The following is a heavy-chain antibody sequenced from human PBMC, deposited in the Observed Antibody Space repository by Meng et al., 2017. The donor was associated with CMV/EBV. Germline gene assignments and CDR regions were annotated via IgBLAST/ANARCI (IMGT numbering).Heavy chain of an antibody. CDR1: GFTFSSYA. J-gene: IGHJ6*02. Sequence: GESLKISCAASGFTFSSYAMSWVRQAPGKGLEWVSVIYSGGSSTYYADSVKGRFTISRDNSKNTLYLQMNSLRAEDTAVYYCARDRASFTGVVPAAIRGDYGMDVWGQGTTVTVSS. V-gene: IGHV3-23*03. CDR2: IYSGGSST. D-gene: IGHD2-2*02. CDR3: ARDRASFTGVVPAAIRGDYGMDV.